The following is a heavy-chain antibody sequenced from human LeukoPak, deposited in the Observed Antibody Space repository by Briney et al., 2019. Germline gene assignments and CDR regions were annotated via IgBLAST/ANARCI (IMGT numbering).Heavy chain of an antibody. D-gene: IGHD3-22*01. CDR3: ARDRKWLSDFDY. J-gene: IGHJ4*02. CDR1: GYTFTSYD. V-gene: IGHV1-8*01. CDR2: MNPNSGNT. Sequence: GASVKVSCKASGYTFTSYDINWVRQATGQGLEWMGWMNPNSGNTGYAQKLQGRVTMTTDTSTSTAYMELRSLRSDDTAVYYCARDRKWLSDFDYWGQGTLVTVSS.